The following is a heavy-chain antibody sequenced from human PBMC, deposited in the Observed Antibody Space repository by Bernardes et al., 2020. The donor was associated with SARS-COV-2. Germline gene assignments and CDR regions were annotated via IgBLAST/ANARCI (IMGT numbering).Heavy chain of an antibody. CDR1: GFTFRRNA. Sequence: GGSLRLSCAGYGFTFRRNAMAWVRSSPGKGLETVAGVDRSAQTIFYASSVRGRFTISKDSSNNIVYLQMDRLTAEDTGTYYCAKDFIVGDSMWYFDVWGRGTLVAVSS. J-gene: IGHJ2*01. CDR2: VDRSAQTI. CDR3: AKDFIVGDSMWYFDV. D-gene: IGHD2-21*01. V-gene: IGHV3-23*05.